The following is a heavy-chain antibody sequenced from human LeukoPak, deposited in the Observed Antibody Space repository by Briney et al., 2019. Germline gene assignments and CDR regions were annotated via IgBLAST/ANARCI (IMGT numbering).Heavy chain of an antibody. Sequence: GGSLRLSCAPSGFTFSKAWMSWVRQAPGKGLEWVGRIKRKTDGGTTDYAAPVKGRFTISRDDSKNTLYLQMNSLKTEDTAVYYCTTDLYYYVSSKSWFDPWGQGTLVTVSS. D-gene: IGHD3-22*01. J-gene: IGHJ5*02. CDR2: IKRKTDGGTT. CDR3: TTDLYYYVSSKSWFDP. CDR1: GFTFSKAW. V-gene: IGHV3-15*01.